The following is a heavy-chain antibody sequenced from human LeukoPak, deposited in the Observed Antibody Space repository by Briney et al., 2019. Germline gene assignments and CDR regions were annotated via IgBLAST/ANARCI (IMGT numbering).Heavy chain of an antibody. D-gene: IGHD4-23*01. CDR1: GFTFDDYA. V-gene: IGHV3-9*01. CDR2: ISWNSGSI. Sequence: GRSLRLSCAASGFTFDDYAMHWVRQAPGKGLEWVSSISWNSGSIGYADSVKGRFTISRDNAKNSLYLQMNSLRAEDTALYYCAKDKEEVLTPYFDYWGQGTLVTVSS. J-gene: IGHJ4*02. CDR3: AKDKEEVLTPYFDY.